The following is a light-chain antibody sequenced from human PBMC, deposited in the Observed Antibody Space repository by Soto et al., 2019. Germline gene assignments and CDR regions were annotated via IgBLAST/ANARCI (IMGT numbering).Light chain of an antibody. CDR1: QSVSSNY. J-gene: IGKJ2*01. V-gene: IGKV3-20*01. CDR3: WQYCNTREYT. Sequence: EIVLTQSPGTLSLSPGERATLSCRASQSVSSNYLAWYQQTPRQAPRLLIYGASSRAAVLPDRLCGGGSAAELFLTISSLEPEDFAVYYCWQYCNTREYTFGQGTKLEIK. CDR2: GAS.